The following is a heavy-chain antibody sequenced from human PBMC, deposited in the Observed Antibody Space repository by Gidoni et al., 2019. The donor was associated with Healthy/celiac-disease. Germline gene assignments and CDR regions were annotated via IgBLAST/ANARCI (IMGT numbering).Heavy chain of an antibody. V-gene: IGHV3-30*18. J-gene: IGHJ6*02. Sequence: QVQLVESGGGVVQPGRSLRLSCAASGFPFSIYVLHWVRQAPGKGLEWVAVISYDGSNKYYADSVKGRFTISRDNSKNTLYLQMNSLRAEDTAVYYCAKVLGPPVAGSGNYYYYGMDVWGQGTTVTVSS. CDR1: GFPFSIYV. CDR2: ISYDGSNK. CDR3: AKVLGPPVAGSGNYYYYGMDV. D-gene: IGHD6-19*01.